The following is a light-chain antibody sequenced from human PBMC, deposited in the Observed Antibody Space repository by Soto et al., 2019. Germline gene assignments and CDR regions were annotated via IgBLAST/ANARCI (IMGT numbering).Light chain of an antibody. CDR1: QTINNY. V-gene: IGKV1-39*01. CDR2: SAS. CDR3: QQLNSYPLT. Sequence: DIQMTQSPPSLSASVGESLTITCRTSQTINNYLNWYQQKPGKAPKLLVYSASNLQSGVPSRFSGSGSGTNFTLTISSLQPEDCATYYCQQLNSYPLTFGGGTKVDI. J-gene: IGKJ4*01.